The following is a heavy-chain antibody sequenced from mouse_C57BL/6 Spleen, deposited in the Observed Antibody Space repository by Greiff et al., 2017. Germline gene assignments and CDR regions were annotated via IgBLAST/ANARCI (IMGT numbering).Heavy chain of an antibody. CDR1: GFSLTSYA. V-gene: IGHV2-9-1*01. CDR3: ARKDGSSYDYYAMDY. D-gene: IGHD1-1*01. Sequence: QVQLQQSGPGLVAPSQSLSITCTVSGFSLTSYAISWVRQPPGKGLEWLGVIWPGGGTNYNSALKSRLSISKDNSKSQVFLKMNSLQTDDTARYXCARKDGSSYDYYAMDYWGQGTSVTVSS. J-gene: IGHJ4*01. CDR2: IWPGGGT.